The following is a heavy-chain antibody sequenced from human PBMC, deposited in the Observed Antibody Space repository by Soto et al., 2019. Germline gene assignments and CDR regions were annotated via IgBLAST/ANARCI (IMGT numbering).Heavy chain of an antibody. CDR3: AKVRLTDYLRYAHHL. J-gene: IGHJ3*01. CDR2: ISPNGDST. D-gene: IGHD2-8*01. CDR1: GFTFNNYA. V-gene: IGHV3-23*01. Sequence: EVQLLESGGGLVQPGGSLRLACAASGFTFNNYAMNWVRQAPGRGLEWVSIISPNGDSTYYADSVKGRFTISRDNSQNTVFLQMNSLRAEDTAIYFCAKVRLTDYLRYAHHLWDQGTLVTVSS.